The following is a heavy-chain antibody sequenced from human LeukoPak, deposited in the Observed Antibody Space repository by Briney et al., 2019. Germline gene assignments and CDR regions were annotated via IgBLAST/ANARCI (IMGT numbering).Heavy chain of an antibody. CDR3: ARLYYHDTSGYYRTHYYFDD. V-gene: IGHV4-59*08. CDR2: ISYSGST. Sequence: SETLSLTCTVSGGSISSYYWSWIRQPPGKGLEWIGYISYSGSTNYNPSLKSRVTISVDMSKNQFSLKLSSVTAADTAVFYCARLYYHDTSGYYRTHYYFDDWGQGTLVTVSS. D-gene: IGHD3-22*01. CDR1: GGSISSYY. J-gene: IGHJ4*02.